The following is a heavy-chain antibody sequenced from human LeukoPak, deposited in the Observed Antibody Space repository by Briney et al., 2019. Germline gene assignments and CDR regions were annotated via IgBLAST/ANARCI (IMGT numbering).Heavy chain of an antibody. CDR3: ARGASLGSVDY. CDR2: TNHSGST. V-gene: IGHV4-34*01. D-gene: IGHD3-10*01. Sequence: SETLSLTCAVYVGSFSGYSWTWIRQPPGKGLEWIGETNHSGSTKYNPSLKSRVTISVDTSKNQFSLKLSSMTAADTAVYYCARGASLGSVDYWGQGTLVTVSS. J-gene: IGHJ4*02. CDR1: VGSFSGYS.